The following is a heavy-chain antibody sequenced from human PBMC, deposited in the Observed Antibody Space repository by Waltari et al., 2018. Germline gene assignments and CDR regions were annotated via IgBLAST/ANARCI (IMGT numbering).Heavy chain of an antibody. Sequence: QVQLVQSGAEVKKPGASVKVSCKASGYTFTGYYMHWVRQAPGQGLEWMGWINPNSGSTNYAQKLQGRVTMTRDTSISTAYMELSRLRSDDTAVYYCARAYYYDSSPDAFDIWGQGTMVTVSS. J-gene: IGHJ3*02. CDR2: INPNSGST. CDR3: ARAYYYDSSPDAFDI. V-gene: IGHV1-2*02. D-gene: IGHD3-22*01. CDR1: GYTFTGYY.